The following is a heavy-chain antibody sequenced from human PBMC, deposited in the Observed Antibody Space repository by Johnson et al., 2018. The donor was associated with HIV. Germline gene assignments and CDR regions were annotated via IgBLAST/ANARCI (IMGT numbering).Heavy chain of an antibody. Sequence: QVQLVESGGGVVQPARSLRLSCAASGFTFSSYGMHWVRQAPGTGLEWVAFIRYDGSNKYYADSVKGRFTISRDNSKNTLYLQMDSLRGEDTAVYYCARDPNSSNCSGVTCYSAAFDIWGQGTMVTVSS. CDR2: IRYDGSNK. CDR3: ARDPNSSNCSGVTCYSAAFDI. V-gene: IGHV3-30*02. J-gene: IGHJ3*02. D-gene: IGHD2-15*01. CDR1: GFTFSSYG.